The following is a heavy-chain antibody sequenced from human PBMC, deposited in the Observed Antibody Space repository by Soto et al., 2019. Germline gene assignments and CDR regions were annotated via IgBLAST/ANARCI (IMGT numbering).Heavy chain of an antibody. D-gene: IGHD2-8*01. CDR1: GDSITSSSYS. V-gene: IGHV4-39*01. Sequence: SETLSLTCTVSGDSITSSSYSWGWIRQPPGKGLEWIGTFSSSGSTYYNPSLNSRSTISVATSKNQFSMILSSVTAAATAVYFCALMMYRPSQYLYDGLDVCGQGTSVTVSS. J-gene: IGHJ6*02. CDR2: FSSSGST. CDR3: ALMMYRPSQYLYDGLDV.